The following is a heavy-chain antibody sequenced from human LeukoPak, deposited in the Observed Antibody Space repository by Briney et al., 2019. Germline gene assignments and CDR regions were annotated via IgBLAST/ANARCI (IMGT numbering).Heavy chain of an antibody. CDR3: ARDGGDYDILTGYGY. Sequence: PGGSLRLSCAASGFTFSSYSMNWVHQAPGKGLERVSSISSSSSYIYYADSVKGRFTISRDNAKNSLYLQMNSLRAEDTAVYYCARDGGDYDILTGYGYWGQGTLVTVSS. J-gene: IGHJ4*02. D-gene: IGHD3-9*01. V-gene: IGHV3-21*01. CDR2: ISSSSSYI. CDR1: GFTFSSYS.